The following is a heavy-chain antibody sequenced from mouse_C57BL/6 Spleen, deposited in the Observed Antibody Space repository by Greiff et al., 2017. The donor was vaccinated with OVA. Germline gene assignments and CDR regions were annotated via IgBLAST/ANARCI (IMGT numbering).Heavy chain of an antibody. CDR1: GYTFTDHT. Sequence: QVQLQQSDAELVKPGASVKISCKVSGYTFTDHTIHWMKQRPEQGLEWIGYIYPRDGSTKYNEKFKGKATLTADKSSSTAYMQLNSLTSEDSAVYFCARGGRFKDDYDGEAYYYAMDYWGQGTSVTVSS. CDR2: IYPRDGST. D-gene: IGHD2-4*01. J-gene: IGHJ4*01. CDR3: ARGGRFKDDYDGEAYYYAMDY. V-gene: IGHV1-78*01.